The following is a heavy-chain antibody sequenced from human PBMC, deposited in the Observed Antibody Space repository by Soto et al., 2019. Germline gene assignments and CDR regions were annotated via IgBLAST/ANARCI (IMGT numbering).Heavy chain of an antibody. D-gene: IGHD3-10*01. V-gene: IGHV3-48*03. CDR2: ISSSGSTI. CDR1: GFTFSSYE. CDR3: ARELVRGTFYYYYYGMDV. J-gene: IGHJ6*02. Sequence: GGSLRLSCAASGFTFSSYEMNWVRQAPGKGLEWVSYISSSGSTIYYADSVKGRFTISRDNAKNSLYLQMNSLRAEDTAVYYCARELVRGTFYYYYYGMDVWGQGTTVTVSS.